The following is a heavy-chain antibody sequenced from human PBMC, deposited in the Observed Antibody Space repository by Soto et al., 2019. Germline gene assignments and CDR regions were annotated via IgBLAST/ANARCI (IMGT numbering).Heavy chain of an antibody. CDR2: LSYDVRNK. V-gene: IGHV3-30*04. D-gene: IGHD3-9*01. J-gene: IGHJ4*02. Sequence: QVQLVESGGGVVKPGRSLRLSCAASGFTFSTYSMNWVRQAPGKGLEWVAVLSYDVRNKFYADSVKGRFTISRDNAKNARYLQMNSLRTEYTAVYYCAREYVTGYYNVLGYWGQGTLVTVSS. CDR1: GFTFSTYS. CDR3: AREYVTGYYNVLGY.